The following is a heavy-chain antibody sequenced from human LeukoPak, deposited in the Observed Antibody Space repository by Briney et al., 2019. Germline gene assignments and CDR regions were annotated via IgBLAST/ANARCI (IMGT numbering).Heavy chain of an antibody. CDR2: IYYTGTT. CDR3: ARGPYYYLDV. Sequence: PSETLSLTCSVSGGSISSDYWSWIRQPPGKGLEWIGYIYYTGTTNYNSSLKSRVTISVDRSKHLFSLKLSSVIAADTAVYYCARGPYYYLDVWGKGTTVTASS. V-gene: IGHV4-59*01. CDR1: GGSISSDY. J-gene: IGHJ6*03.